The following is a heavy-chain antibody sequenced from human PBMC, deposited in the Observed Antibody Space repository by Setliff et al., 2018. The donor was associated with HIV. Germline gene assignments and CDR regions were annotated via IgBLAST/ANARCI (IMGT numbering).Heavy chain of an antibody. J-gene: IGHJ3*02. CDR1: GGSISSGGYY. Sequence: SETLSLNCTVSGGSISSGGYYWSWIRQHPGKGLEWIGYIYYSGSTYYNPSLKSRVTISVDTSKNQFSLKLSSVTAADTAVYYCARDRGALVGATGGAFDIWGQGTMVTFSS. D-gene: IGHD1-26*01. V-gene: IGHV4-31*02. CDR3: ARDRGALVGATGGAFDI. CDR2: IYYSGST.